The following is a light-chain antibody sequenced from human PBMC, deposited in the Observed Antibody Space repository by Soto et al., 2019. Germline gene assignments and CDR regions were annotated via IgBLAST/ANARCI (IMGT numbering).Light chain of an antibody. CDR1: QAINSA. V-gene: IGKV1-13*02. CDR2: DAS. J-gene: IGKJ5*01. Sequence: GGRVTITCRASQAINSAFAWYRQKPGKAPDLLIFDASTLESGVPSRFSGRRFGTDFTLTINSLQPEDFATYYCQLFYSFPITFGQGTRLEI. CDR3: QLFYSFPIT.